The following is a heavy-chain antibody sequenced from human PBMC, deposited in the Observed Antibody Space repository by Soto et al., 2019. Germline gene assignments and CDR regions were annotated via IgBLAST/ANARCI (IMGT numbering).Heavy chain of an antibody. Sequence: SVKVSCKTSGGTFSNDIITWVRQAPGQGLEWMGRIIPLLDTTNYAQKFQGRVTITADTSISTAYMELSRLRSDDTAVYYCARSPGGVVTAMYYFDYWGQGTLVTVSS. V-gene: IGHV1-69*08. CDR2: IIPLLDTT. J-gene: IGHJ4*02. CDR1: GGTFSNDI. CDR3: ARSPGGVVTAMYYFDY. D-gene: IGHD2-21*02.